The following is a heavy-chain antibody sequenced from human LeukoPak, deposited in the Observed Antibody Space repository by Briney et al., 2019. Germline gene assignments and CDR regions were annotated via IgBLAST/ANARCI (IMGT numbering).Heavy chain of an antibody. J-gene: IGHJ4*02. CDR3: AREGGLWFGEYHFDY. CDR1: GYTFSSYY. CDR2: INARGGST. V-gene: IGHV1-46*01. Sequence: GASVKVSCKASGYTFSSYYIHWVRQAPGQGLEWMGMINARGGSTSHAQKFQGRVTMTRDTSISTAYMELSRLRSDDTAVYYCAREGGLWFGEYHFDYWGQGTLVTVSS. D-gene: IGHD3-10*01.